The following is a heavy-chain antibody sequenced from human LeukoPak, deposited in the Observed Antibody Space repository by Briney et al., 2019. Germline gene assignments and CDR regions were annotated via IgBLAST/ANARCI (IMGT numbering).Heavy chain of an antibody. CDR1: GFTFSSYG. Sequence: GSLRLSCAASGFTFSSYGMSWVRQAPGKGLEWIGEINHRGSTNYNPSLKSRVIISVDTSKNQFSLKLSSVTAADTAAYYCARRPMVRGLISLAYWGQGTLVTVSS. V-gene: IGHV4-34*01. D-gene: IGHD3-10*01. CDR3: ARRPMVRGLISLAY. J-gene: IGHJ4*02. CDR2: INHRGST.